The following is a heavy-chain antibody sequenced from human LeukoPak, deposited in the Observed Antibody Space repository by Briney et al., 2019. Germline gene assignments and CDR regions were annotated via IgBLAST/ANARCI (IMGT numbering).Heavy chain of an antibody. Sequence: PGGSLRLSCAASGFTFYRCAMNWGRQAPGKGLEWVSAISGSGGSTYYADSVRGRFTISRDNSKNTLYLQMSSLRAEDTAIYYCAKSPNDYGDYPTLRSFDIWGQGSMVIVSS. V-gene: IGHV3-23*01. CDR2: ISGSGGST. J-gene: IGHJ3*02. CDR3: AKSPNDYGDYPTLRSFDI. D-gene: IGHD4-17*01. CDR1: GFTFYRCA.